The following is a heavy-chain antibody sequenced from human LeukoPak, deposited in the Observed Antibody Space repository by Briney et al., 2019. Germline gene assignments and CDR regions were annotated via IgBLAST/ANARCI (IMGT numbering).Heavy chain of an antibody. CDR3: AGVAGTDPDAFDI. CDR1: GFRFSSYG. Sequence: GGSLRLSCAASGFRFSSYGMHWVRQVPGKGLEWVAVISSDGSDKYYADSVKGRFTISRDNSKNTVFVQMSSLRAEDTGVYYCAGVAGTDPDAFDIWGQGTMVTVSS. J-gene: IGHJ3*02. V-gene: IGHV3-33*05. D-gene: IGHD6-19*01. CDR2: ISSDGSDK.